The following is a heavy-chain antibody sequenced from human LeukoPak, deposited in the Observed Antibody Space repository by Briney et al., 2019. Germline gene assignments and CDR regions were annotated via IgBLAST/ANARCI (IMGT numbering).Heavy chain of an antibody. Sequence: PSETLSLTCAVSGGSFSGFRWHWIRQPPGKGPEWIGEINHSGGTTYNPSLKSRVTISVDTSKIQFSLNLTSVTAADTAVYYCALELVVPAALERLNAFDIWGHGTMVTVSS. D-gene: IGHD2-2*01. J-gene: IGHJ3*02. CDR1: GGSFSGFR. CDR3: ALELVVPAALERLNAFDI. CDR2: INHSGGT. V-gene: IGHV4-34*01.